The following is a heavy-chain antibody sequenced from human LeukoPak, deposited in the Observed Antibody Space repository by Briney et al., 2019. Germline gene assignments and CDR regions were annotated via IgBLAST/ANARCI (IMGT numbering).Heavy chain of an antibody. V-gene: IGHV4-59*01. Sequence: PSETLSLTCTVSGGSISTYYWSWIRQPPGKGLEWIGYIYYSGSTNHNPSLKSRVTISVDTSKNQLSLKLTSVLAADTAVYYCARGKDYYDTSGYPTFHYWGRGTLVTVSS. CDR2: IYYSGST. CDR3: ARGKDYYDTSGYPTFHY. CDR1: GGSISTYY. J-gene: IGHJ2*01. D-gene: IGHD3-22*01.